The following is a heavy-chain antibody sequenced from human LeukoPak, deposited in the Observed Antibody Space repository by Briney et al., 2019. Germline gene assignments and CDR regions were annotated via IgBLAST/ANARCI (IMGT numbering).Heavy chain of an antibody. CDR1: GSTFSSYA. J-gene: IGHJ3*02. V-gene: IGHV3-23*01. Sequence: GGSLRLSCAASGSTFSSYAMSWVRQAPGKGLEWVSAISGSGGSTYYADSVKGRFTISRDNSKNTLYLQMNSLRAEDTAVYYCAKGAMVRGVMGDAFDIWGQGTMVTVSS. CDR3: AKGAMVRGVMGDAFDI. D-gene: IGHD3-10*01. CDR2: ISGSGGST.